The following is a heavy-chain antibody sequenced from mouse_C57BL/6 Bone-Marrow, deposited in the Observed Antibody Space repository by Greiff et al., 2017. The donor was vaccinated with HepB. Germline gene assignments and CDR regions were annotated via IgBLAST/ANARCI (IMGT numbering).Heavy chain of an antibody. CDR3: ARDASGGYAMDY. CDR2: SRNKANDYTT. J-gene: IGHJ4*01. CDR1: GFTFSDFY. Sequence: EVKLMESGGGLVQSGRSLRLSCATSGFTFSDFYMEWVRQAPGKGLEWIAASRNKANDYTTEYSASVKGRFIVSRDTSQSILYLQMNALRAEDTAINYCARDASGGYAMDYWGQGTSVTVSS. V-gene: IGHV7-1*01.